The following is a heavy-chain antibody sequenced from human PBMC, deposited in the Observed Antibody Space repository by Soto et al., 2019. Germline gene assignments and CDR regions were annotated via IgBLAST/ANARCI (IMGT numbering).Heavy chain of an antibody. CDR2: IYYSGST. J-gene: IGHJ4*02. CDR1: GGSISSYY. Sequence: SETLSLTCTVSGGSISSYYWSWIRQPPGKGLEWIGYIYYSGSTNYNPSLKSRVTISVDTSKNQFSLKLSSVTAADTAVYYCARGGARRYYYDSSGYYNTWGQGTLVTVSS. CDR3: ARGGARRYYYDSSGYYNT. D-gene: IGHD3-22*01. V-gene: IGHV4-59*01.